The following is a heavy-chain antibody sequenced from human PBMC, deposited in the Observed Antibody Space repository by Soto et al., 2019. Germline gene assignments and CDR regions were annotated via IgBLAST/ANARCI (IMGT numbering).Heavy chain of an antibody. CDR3: ARSVRHCSGGSGYSRFGY. D-gene: IGHD2-15*01. CDR1: GFTFSSYS. CDR2: ISSSSSYI. Sequence: EVQLVESGGGLVKPGGSLRLSCAASGFTFSSYSMNWVRQAPGKGLEWVSSISSSSSYIYYADSVKGRFTISRDNAKNSLYLQMNSLRAEDTAVYYCARSVRHCSGGSGYSRFGYWGQGTLVTVSS. V-gene: IGHV3-21*01. J-gene: IGHJ4*02.